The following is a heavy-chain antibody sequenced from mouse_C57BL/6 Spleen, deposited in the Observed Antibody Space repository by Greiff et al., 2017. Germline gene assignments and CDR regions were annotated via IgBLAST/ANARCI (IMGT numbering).Heavy chain of an antibody. CDR1: EYEFPSHY. D-gene: IGHD2-2*01. CDR2: INSDGGST. J-gene: IGHJ3*01. CDR3: ASHGGYDGFDY. Sequence: EVQLVESGGGLVQPGASLKLSCESNEYEFPSHYMSWVRKTPEKRLELVAAINSDGGSTYYPDTMKSRCIITRDNAKTTLYLQMSSLRSEDEALYDCASHGGYDGFDYWGQGTLVTVSA. V-gene: IGHV5-2*01.